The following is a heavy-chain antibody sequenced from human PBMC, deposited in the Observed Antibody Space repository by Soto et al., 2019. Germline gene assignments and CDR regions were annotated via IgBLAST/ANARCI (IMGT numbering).Heavy chain of an antibody. CDR3: ARDFPYYYGGNSHYYYYYGMDV. D-gene: IGHD3-10*01. J-gene: IGHJ6*02. CDR2: IIPIFGTA. Sequence: SVKVSSKASGGTFSSYVISRVRQAPGPGLEWMGGIIPIFGTANYAQKFQGRVTITADESTSTAYMELSSLRSEDTAVYYCARDFPYYYGGNSHYYYYYGMDVWGQGTTVTVS. V-gene: IGHV1-69*13. CDR1: GGTFSSYV.